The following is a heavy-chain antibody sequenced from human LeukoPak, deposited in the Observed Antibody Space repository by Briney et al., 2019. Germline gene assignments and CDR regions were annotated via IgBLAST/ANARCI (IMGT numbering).Heavy chain of an antibody. J-gene: IGHJ4*02. D-gene: IGHD2-2*01. Sequence: GASVKVSCKASGYTFTSYDINWVRQATGQGLEWMGWMNPNSGNTGYAQKFQGRVTMTRTTSISTAYMELSSLRSEDTAVYYCARVGGDIVVVPADYWGQGTLVTVSS. CDR3: ARVGGDIVVVPADY. V-gene: IGHV1-8*01. CDR1: GYTFTSYD. CDR2: MNPNSGNT.